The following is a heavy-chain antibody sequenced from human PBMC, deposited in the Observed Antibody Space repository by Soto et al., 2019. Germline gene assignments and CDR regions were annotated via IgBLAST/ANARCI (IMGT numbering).Heavy chain of an antibody. CDR1: GFRFSNYP. Sequence: GGSLRLSCEGSGFRFSNYPLNWVRQAPGQGLEWVANINRRGTATNYADSVRGRFSTSRDSTRNSLYLHMDSLRVEDTATYYCGRGTPTPGLDIWGRGTTVTVSS. CDR2: INRRGTAT. D-gene: IGHD1-7*01. CDR3: GRGTPTPGLDI. V-gene: IGHV3-7*03. J-gene: IGHJ6*02.